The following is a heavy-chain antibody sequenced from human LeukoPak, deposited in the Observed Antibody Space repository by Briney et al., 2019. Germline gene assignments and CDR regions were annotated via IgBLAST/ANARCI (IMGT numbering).Heavy chain of an antibody. Sequence: SETLSLTCTVSGGSISSSNSYWGWIRQPPGKGLEWIGTLSYSGSTYYNPSLKSRITISVDTSKIQFSLRLSSVTAADTALYYCARHIQGANVCDYWGQGTMVTVPS. D-gene: IGHD2-21*01. CDR3: ARHIQGANVCDY. CDR2: LSYSGST. CDR1: GGSISSSNSY. J-gene: IGHJ4*02. V-gene: IGHV4-39*01.